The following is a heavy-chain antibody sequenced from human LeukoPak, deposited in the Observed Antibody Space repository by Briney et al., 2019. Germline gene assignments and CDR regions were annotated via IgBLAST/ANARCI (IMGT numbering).Heavy chain of an antibody. CDR1: GFTFSSYW. CDR3: ARVLPGIAARPYWFDP. V-gene: IGHV3-7*01. D-gene: IGHD6-6*01. J-gene: IGHJ5*02. Sequence: PGGSLRLSCAASGFTFSSYWMSWVRQAPGKGLEWVSNIKQDGSEKYYVDSVKGRFTISRDNAKNSLYLQMNSLRAEDTAVYYCARVLPGIAARPYWFDPWGQGTLVTVSS. CDR2: IKQDGSEK.